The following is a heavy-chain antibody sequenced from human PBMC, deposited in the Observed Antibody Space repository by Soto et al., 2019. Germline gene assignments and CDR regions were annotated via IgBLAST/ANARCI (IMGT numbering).Heavy chain of an antibody. CDR3: ARDPGIAAATFDY. Sequence: GASVKVSCKASGGTFSSYAIIWVRQAPGQGLEWMGGIIPIFGTANYAQKFQGRVTIAADESTSTAYMELSSLRSEDTAVYYCARDPGIAAATFDYWGQGTLVTVSS. D-gene: IGHD6-13*01. J-gene: IGHJ4*02. V-gene: IGHV1-69*13. CDR2: IIPIFGTA. CDR1: GGTFSSYA.